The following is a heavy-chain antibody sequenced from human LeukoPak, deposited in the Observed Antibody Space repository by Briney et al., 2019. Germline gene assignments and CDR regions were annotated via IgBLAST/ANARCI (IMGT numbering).Heavy chain of an antibody. CDR3: ASRKKPYYYGSGSRDNWFDP. V-gene: IGHV4-59*12. CDR1: GGSISSYY. CDR2: IYYSGST. Sequence: SETLSLTCTVSGGSISSYYWSWIRQPPGKGLEWIGYIYYSGSTNYNPSLKSRVTISVDTSKNQSSLKLSSVTAADTAVYYCASRKKPYYYGSGSRDNWFDPWGQGTLVTVSS. J-gene: IGHJ5*02. D-gene: IGHD3-10*01.